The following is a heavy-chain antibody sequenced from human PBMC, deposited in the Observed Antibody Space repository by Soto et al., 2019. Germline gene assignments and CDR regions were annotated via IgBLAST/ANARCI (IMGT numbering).Heavy chain of an antibody. J-gene: IGHJ6*02. CDR3: ARAEVRTVTGYYYYGMDV. Sequence: SETLSLTCTVPGGSISSGGYYWSWIRQHPGKGLEWIGYIYYSGSTYYNPSLKSRVTISVDTSKNQFSLKLSSVTAADTAVYYCARAEVRTVTGYYYYGMDVWGQGTTVTVSS. D-gene: IGHD4-17*01. CDR1: GGSISSGGYY. V-gene: IGHV4-31*03. CDR2: IYYSGST.